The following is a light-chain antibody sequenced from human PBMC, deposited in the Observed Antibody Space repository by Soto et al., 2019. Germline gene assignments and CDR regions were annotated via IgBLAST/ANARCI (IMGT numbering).Light chain of an antibody. CDR3: QQNYYTPQT. CDR2: NAS. Sequence: DIQMTQSPSSLSASVGDRVTITWRASQSISTYLVWYQQKPGKAPKLLIYNASRLQSGVPSRFSGSGSGTDFTLTISSLQHEDFATYYCQQNYYTPQTFGQGTKVDIK. V-gene: IGKV1-39*01. CDR1: QSISTY. J-gene: IGKJ1*01.